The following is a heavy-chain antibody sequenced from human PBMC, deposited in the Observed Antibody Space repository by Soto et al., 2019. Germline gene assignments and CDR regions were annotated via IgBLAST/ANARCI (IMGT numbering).Heavy chain of an antibody. J-gene: IGHJ6*01. D-gene: IGHD1-26*01. CDR2: SRNRVNSHTT. V-gene: IGHV3-72*01. Sequence: PGGSLRLSCAASGFTFSDHYMDWVRQAPGKGLEWVARSRNRVNSHTTEYAASVKGRFTISRDESKSSLYLQMNSLKIEDTAVYYCTRGLLGGAPSYTFHGMDVWGQGITVTVSS. CDR3: TRGLLGGAPSYTFHGMDV. CDR1: GFTFSDHY.